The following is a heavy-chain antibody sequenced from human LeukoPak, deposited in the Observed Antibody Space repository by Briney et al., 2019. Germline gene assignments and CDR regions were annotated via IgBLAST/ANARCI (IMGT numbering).Heavy chain of an antibody. CDR3: ARDQYDTWSRRGNFDS. J-gene: IGHJ4*02. Sequence: GGSLRLSCAASGFTFSSYAMSWVRQAPGKGLEWVANIKLDGSEKNYVDSVKGRFTISRDDTKNSLYLQMNSLRVEDTAVFYCARDQYDTWSRRGNFDSWGQGTLVIVSS. D-gene: IGHD3-3*01. CDR2: IKLDGSEK. V-gene: IGHV3-7*03. CDR1: GFTFSSYA.